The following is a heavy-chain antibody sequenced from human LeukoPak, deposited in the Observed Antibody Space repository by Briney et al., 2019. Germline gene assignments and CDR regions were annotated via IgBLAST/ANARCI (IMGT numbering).Heavy chain of an antibody. Sequence: GASVKVSCKASGYTFTSYGISWVRQAPGQGLEWMGWISAYNGNTNYAQKLQGRVTMTTDTSTSTAYMELRSLRSDDTALYYCAKANYYDNSGYYYFDYWGQGTLVTVSS. CDR1: GYTFTSYG. V-gene: IGHV1-18*01. J-gene: IGHJ4*02. CDR2: ISAYNGNT. CDR3: AKANYYDNSGYYYFDY. D-gene: IGHD3-22*01.